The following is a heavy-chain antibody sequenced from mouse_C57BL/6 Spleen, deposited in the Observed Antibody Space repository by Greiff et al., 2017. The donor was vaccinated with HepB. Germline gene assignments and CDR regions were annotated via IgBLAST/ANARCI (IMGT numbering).Heavy chain of an antibody. D-gene: IGHD1-1*01. V-gene: IGHV10-3*01. CDR1: GFTFNTYA. J-gene: IGHJ1*03. CDR3: VRDYYGSSSSYWYFDV. Sequence: EVQLQQSGGGLVQPKGSLKLSCAASGFTFNTYAMHWVRQAPGKGLEWVARIRSKSSNYATYYADSVKDRFTISRDDSQSMLYLQMNNLKTEDTAMYYCVRDYYGSSSSYWYFDVWGTGTTVTVSS. CDR2: IRSKSSNYAT.